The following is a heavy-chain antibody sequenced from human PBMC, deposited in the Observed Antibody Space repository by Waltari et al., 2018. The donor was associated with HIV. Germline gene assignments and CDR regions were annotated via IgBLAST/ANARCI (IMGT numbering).Heavy chain of an antibody. J-gene: IGHJ4*02. V-gene: IGHV3-23*01. CDR1: GFTISSYA. CDR2: ISGSGGST. D-gene: IGHD2-15*01. CDR3: AKDSRYCSGGSCYSPIDY. Sequence: EVQLLESGGGLVQPGGSLRLSCAASGFTISSYAMSWGRQAPGTGLEWVSAISGSGGSTYYADSVKGRFTISRDNSKNTLYLQMNSLRAEDTAVYYCAKDSRYCSGGSCYSPIDYWGQGTLVTVSP.